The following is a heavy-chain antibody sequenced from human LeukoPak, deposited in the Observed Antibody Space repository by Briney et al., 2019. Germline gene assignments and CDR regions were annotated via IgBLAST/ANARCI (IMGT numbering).Heavy chain of an antibody. J-gene: IGHJ4*02. CDR2: INYDGSET. V-gene: IGHV3-7*01. Sequence: PGGPLRLSCAASGFTFTKHWMSWVRQPPGKGLEWVANINYDGSETRYVDSVKGRLTISRDNAKNSLYLQMDSLRVEDTAVYYCVMNGGSFDYWGQGTLVTVSS. CDR1: GFTFTKHW. D-gene: IGHD3-16*01. CDR3: VMNGGSFDY.